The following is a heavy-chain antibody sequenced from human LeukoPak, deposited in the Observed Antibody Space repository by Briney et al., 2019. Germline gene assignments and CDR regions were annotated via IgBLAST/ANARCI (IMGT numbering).Heavy chain of an antibody. Sequence: GGSLRLSCAASGFTFSNYAMHWARQAPGKGLEYVSAISSNGVSTNYANFVKGRFTISRDNSKNTLFLQMGSLRAEDMAVYFCARRPDSGSYYVDYWGQGTLVTVSS. J-gene: IGHJ4*02. V-gene: IGHV3-64*01. CDR3: ARRPDSGSYYVDY. CDR1: GFTFSNYA. CDR2: ISSNGVST. D-gene: IGHD1-26*01.